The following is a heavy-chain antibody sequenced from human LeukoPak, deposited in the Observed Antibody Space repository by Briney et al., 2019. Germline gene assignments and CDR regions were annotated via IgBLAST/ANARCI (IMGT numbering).Heavy chain of an antibody. D-gene: IGHD2-21*01. CDR1: GGTFSNCG. V-gene: IGHV1-69*06. Sequence: ASVKVSCKASGGTFSNCGVNWVRQAPGQGFEWMGRIIPVFGAANYAQTFQGRVTITADTSTNTVYMELSSLRSEDTAVYYCARDPMASLLFDYWGQGTLVNVIS. J-gene: IGHJ4*02. CDR2: IIPVFGAA. CDR3: ARDPMASLLFDY.